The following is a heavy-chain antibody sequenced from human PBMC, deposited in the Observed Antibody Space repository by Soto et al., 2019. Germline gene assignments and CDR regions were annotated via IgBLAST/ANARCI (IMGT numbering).Heavy chain of an antibody. V-gene: IGHV1-18*04. CDR2: ISGYNGNT. J-gene: IGHJ4*02. CDR3: ARDCNGGMCYPMY. D-gene: IGHD2-8*02. Sequence: GASVKVSCKASGYTIASYGISWVRQAPGQGLEWMGWISGYNGNTNYAQRLQGRVTMTTDTSTSTAYMELRSLRSDDTAVYYCARDCNGGMCYPMYWGQGTLVTVSS. CDR1: GYTIASYG.